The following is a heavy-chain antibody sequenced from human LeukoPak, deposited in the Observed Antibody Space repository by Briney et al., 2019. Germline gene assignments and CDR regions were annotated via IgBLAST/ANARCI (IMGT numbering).Heavy chain of an antibody. J-gene: IGHJ6*02. CDR3: ARDLGAYGMDV. CDR1: GFTFSSYD. CDR2: IGTAGDT. V-gene: IGHV3-13*01. Sequence: GGSLRLSCAASGFTFSSYDMHWVRQATGKGLEWVSAIGTAGDTYYPGSVKGRFTISRENAKNSLYLQMNSLRARDTAVYYCARDLGAYGMDVWGQGTTVTVSS. D-gene: IGHD1-26*01.